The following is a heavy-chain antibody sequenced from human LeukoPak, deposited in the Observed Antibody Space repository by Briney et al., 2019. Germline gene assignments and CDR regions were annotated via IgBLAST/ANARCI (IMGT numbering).Heavy chain of an antibody. Sequence: ASVKVSCTASGYTFIDYYMHWVRQAPGQGLEWIGWISPNSGGTKYVQKFQGRVTMTRDTSITTVYMELSGLSFDDTAAYYCARGGGRYSVDYWGQGTLVIVSS. CDR3: ARGGGRYSVDY. CDR1: GYTFIDYY. CDR2: ISPNSGGT. J-gene: IGHJ4*02. V-gene: IGHV1-2*02. D-gene: IGHD1-26*01.